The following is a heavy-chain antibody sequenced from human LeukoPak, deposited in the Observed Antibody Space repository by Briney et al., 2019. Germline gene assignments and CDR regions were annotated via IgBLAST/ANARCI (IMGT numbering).Heavy chain of an antibody. Sequence: PGGSLRLSCAASGFTFSSYAMSWVRQAPGKGLEWVAVIWFDGSDKYYAESVKGRFTISRDNSRNTLYLQMNSLRAEDTAVYYCARSHSSSWHEEYHFDSGGQGTLVTVS. J-gene: IGHJ4*02. CDR1: GFTFSSYA. CDR3: ARSHSSSWHEEYHFDS. V-gene: IGHV3-33*08. CDR2: IWFDGSDK. D-gene: IGHD6-13*01.